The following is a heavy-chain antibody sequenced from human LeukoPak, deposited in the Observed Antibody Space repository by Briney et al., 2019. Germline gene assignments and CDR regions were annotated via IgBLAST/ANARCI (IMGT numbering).Heavy chain of an antibody. Sequence: ASVKVSCKASGYTFTGYYMHWMRQAPGQGLEWMGWINPNSAGTNYAQRFQGRVTMTRDTSISTAYMELSRLRSDDTAVYYCARAGPEVKFGAYYYGVDVWGQGTTVTVSS. CDR1: GYTFTGYY. V-gene: IGHV1-2*02. CDR2: INPNSAGT. J-gene: IGHJ6*02. CDR3: ARAGPEVKFGAYYYGVDV. D-gene: IGHD3-10*01.